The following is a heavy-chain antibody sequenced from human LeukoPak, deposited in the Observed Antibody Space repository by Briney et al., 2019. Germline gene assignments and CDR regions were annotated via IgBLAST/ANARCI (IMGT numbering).Heavy chain of an antibody. D-gene: IGHD3-22*01. CDR3: ARENYYDSSGPLDY. V-gene: IGHV1-69*05. Sequence: SVKVSCKASGGTFSSYAISWVRQAPGQGLEWMGRIIPIFGTANYAQKFQGGVTITTDESTSTAYMELSSLRSEDTAVYYCARENYYDSSGPLDYWGQGTLVTVSS. J-gene: IGHJ4*02. CDR1: GGTFSSYA. CDR2: IIPIFGTA.